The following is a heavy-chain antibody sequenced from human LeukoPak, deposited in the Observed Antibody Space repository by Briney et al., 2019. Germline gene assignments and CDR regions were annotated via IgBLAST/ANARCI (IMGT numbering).Heavy chain of an antibody. Sequence: GASVKVSCKASGYTFTSYGISWVRQAPGQGLEWMGWISAYNGNTNYAQKLQGRVTMTTDTSTSTAYMELRSLRSDDTAVYYCAREGWGIAAANSWFDPWAREPWSPSPQ. CDR3: AREGWGIAAANSWFDP. D-gene: IGHD6-13*01. J-gene: IGHJ5*02. CDR1: GYTFTSYG. V-gene: IGHV1-18*04. CDR2: ISAYNGNT.